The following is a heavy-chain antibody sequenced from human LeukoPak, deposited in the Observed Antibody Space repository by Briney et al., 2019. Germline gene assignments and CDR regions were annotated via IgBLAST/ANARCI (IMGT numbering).Heavy chain of an antibody. CDR2: IYYSGST. Sequence: PSETLSLTCTVSGGSISSSSYYWGWIRQPPGKGLEWIGSIYYSGSTYYNPSLKSRVTISVDTSKNQFSLKLSSVTAADTAVYYCASLGDSSGYYPYWGQGTLVTVSS. V-gene: IGHV4-39*01. CDR3: ASLGDSSGYYPY. J-gene: IGHJ4*02. CDR1: GGSISSSSYY. D-gene: IGHD3-22*01.